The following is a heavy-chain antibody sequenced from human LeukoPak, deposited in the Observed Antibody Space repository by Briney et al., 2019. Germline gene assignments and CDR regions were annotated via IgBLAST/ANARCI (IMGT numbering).Heavy chain of an antibody. J-gene: IGHJ4*02. CDR1: GGSISSSSYY. Sequence: PSETLSLTCTVSGGSISSSSYYWGWIRQPPGKGLEWIGSIYYSGSTYYNPSLKSRVTISVDTSKNQFSLKLSSVTAADTAVYYCARPKVRELVFDYWGQGTLVTVSS. V-gene: IGHV4-39*01. CDR2: IYYSGST. D-gene: IGHD1-26*01. CDR3: ARPKVRELVFDY.